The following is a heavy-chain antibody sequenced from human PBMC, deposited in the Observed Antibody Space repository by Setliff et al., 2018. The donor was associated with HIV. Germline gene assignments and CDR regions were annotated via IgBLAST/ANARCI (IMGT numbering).Heavy chain of an antibody. J-gene: IGHJ4*02. CDR1: GYTFTAYY. Sequence: ASVKVSCKASGYTFTAYYMHWVRQAPGQGLEWMGWINVNSGGTKYAQKFQGRVTMTRDKSISTAYMEVSSLRSDDTAVYYCAREGSPIYYFDYWSQGTLVTVSS. D-gene: IGHD3-10*01. V-gene: IGHV1-2*02. CDR2: INVNSGGT. CDR3: AREGSPIYYFDY.